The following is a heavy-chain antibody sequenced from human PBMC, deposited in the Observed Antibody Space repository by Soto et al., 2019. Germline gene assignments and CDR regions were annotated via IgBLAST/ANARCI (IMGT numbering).Heavy chain of an antibody. D-gene: IGHD3-10*01. Sequence: QVQLVQSGAEVKKPGSSVKVSCTASGGTFSSYTISWVRQAPGQGLEWMGRIIPILGIANYAQKFQGRVTITADKSTSTAYMEVSSLRSEDTAVYYCGREEYYYGSGAFFDYWGQGTLGTVSS. V-gene: IGHV1-69*08. CDR2: IIPILGIA. CDR3: GREEYYYGSGAFFDY. J-gene: IGHJ4*02. CDR1: GGTFSSYT.